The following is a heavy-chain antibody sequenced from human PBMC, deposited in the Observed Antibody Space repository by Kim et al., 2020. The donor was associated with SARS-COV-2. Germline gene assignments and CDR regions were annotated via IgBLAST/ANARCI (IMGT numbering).Heavy chain of an antibody. CDR1: GGSFSGYY. Sequence: SETLSLTCAVYGGSFSGYYWSWIRQPPGKGLEWIGEINHSGSTNYNPSLKSRVTISVDTSKNQFSLKLSSVTAADTAVYYCARGLYDFWSCYSCYFDYWGQGTLVTVSS. D-gene: IGHD3-3*01. CDR3: ARGLYDFWSCYSCYFDY. V-gene: IGHV4-34*01. J-gene: IGHJ4*02. CDR2: INHSGST.